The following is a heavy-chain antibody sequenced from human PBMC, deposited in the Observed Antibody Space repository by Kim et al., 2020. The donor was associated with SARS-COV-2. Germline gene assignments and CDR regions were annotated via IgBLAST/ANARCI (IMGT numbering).Heavy chain of an antibody. CDR3: AKDTHSSGWYYFDY. V-gene: IGHV3-30*18. Sequence: GGSLRLSCAASGFTFSSYGMHWVRQAPGKGLEWVAVILYDGSNKYYADSVKGRFTISRDNSKNTLYLQMNSLRAEDTAVYYCAKDTHSSGWYYFDYWGQGTLVTVSS. J-gene: IGHJ4*02. CDR1: GFTFSSYG. D-gene: IGHD6-19*01. CDR2: ILYDGSNK.